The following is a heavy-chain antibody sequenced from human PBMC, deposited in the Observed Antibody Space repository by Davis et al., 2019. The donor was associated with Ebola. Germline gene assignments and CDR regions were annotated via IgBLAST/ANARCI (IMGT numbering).Heavy chain of an antibody. V-gene: IGHV4-34*01. D-gene: IGHD3-3*01. Sequence: SETLSLTCAVYGGSFSSYYWSWIRQPPGKGLEWIGEINHSGSTNYNPSLKSRVTISVDTSKNQFSLKLSSVTAADTAVYYCASTIFGVSIHPYYFDHWGQGTLVTVSS. CDR3: ASTIFGVSIHPYYFDH. J-gene: IGHJ4*02. CDR1: GGSFSSYY. CDR2: INHSGST.